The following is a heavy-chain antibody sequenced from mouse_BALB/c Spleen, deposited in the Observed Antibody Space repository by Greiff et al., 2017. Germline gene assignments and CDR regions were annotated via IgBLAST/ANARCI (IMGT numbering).Heavy chain of an antibody. Sequence: EVKLMESGGGLVQPGGSRKLSCAASGFTFSSFGMHWVRQAPEKGLGWVAYISSGSSTIYYADTVKGRFTISRDNPKNTLFLQLTSLRSEDTAMYYCAKGGNYVRDYGLDYWGQGTSVTVSA. D-gene: IGHD2-1*01. CDR1: GFTFSSFG. J-gene: IGHJ4*01. V-gene: IGHV5-17*02. CDR2: ISSGSSTI. CDR3: AKGGNYVRDYGLDY.